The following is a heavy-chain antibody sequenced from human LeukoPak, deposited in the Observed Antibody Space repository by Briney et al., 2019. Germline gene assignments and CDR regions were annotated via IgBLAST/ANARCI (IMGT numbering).Heavy chain of an antibody. Sequence: SETLSLTCTVSDGSISNYYWSWVRQPPGKGLEWIAYIDNSGSTNYNPSLRSRVTISIDTSRNQFSLKLSSVTAADTAVYYCARTDYYDSSVIYYYALDIWGQGTMVTVSS. V-gene: IGHV4-59*01. CDR3: ARTDYYDSSVIYYYALDI. CDR1: DGSISNYY. D-gene: IGHD3-22*01. J-gene: IGHJ3*02. CDR2: IDNSGST.